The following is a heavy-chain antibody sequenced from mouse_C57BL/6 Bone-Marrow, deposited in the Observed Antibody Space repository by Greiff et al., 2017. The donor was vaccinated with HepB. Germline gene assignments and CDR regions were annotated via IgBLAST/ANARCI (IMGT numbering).Heavy chain of an antibody. V-gene: IGHV1-64*01. J-gene: IGHJ4*01. CDR3: AILSYAMDY. Sequence: QVQLQQPGAELVKPGASVKLSCKASGYTFTSYWMHWVKQRPGQGLEWIGMIHPNSGSTNYNEKFKSKATLTVDNSSSTASMQLSSLTSEDSAVYYCAILSYAMDYWGQGTSVTVSS. CDR1: GYTFTSYW. D-gene: IGHD1-1*02. CDR2: IHPNSGST.